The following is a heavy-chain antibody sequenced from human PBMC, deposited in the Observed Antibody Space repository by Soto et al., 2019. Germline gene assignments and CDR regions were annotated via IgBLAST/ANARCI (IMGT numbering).Heavy chain of an antibody. D-gene: IGHD3-22*01. CDR2: ISSSGSTI. V-gene: IGHV3-11*01. J-gene: IGHJ6*02. Sequence: QVQLVESGGGLVKPGGSLRLSCAASGFTFSDYYMSWIRQAPGKGLEWVSYISSSGSTIYYADSVKGRFTISRDNAKNSLYLQMNSLRAEDTAVYYCARYYYDSSGYYSGYYYGMDVWGQGTTVTVSS. CDR1: GFTFSDYY. CDR3: ARYYYDSSGYYSGYYYGMDV.